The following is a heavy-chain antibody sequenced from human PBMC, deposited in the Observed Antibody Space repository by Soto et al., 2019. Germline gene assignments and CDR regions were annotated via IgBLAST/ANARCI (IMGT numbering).Heavy chain of an antibody. D-gene: IGHD3-22*01. Sequence: QVQLVQSGAEVKKPGSSVKVSCKASGGIFSSYAISWVRQAPGQGLEWMGGIIPIFGTANYAQKFQGRVTITADESTSTAYMELSSLRSEDTAVYYCARVRRKGGYYQAPDYWGQGTLVTVSS. CDR2: IIPIFGTA. CDR1: GGIFSSYA. J-gene: IGHJ4*02. V-gene: IGHV1-69*01. CDR3: ARVRRKGGYYQAPDY.